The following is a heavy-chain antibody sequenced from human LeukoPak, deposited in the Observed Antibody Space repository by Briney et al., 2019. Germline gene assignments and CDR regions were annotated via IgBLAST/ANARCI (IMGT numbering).Heavy chain of an antibody. CDR1: GYTFTSYY. J-gene: IGHJ4*02. V-gene: IGHV1-46*01. D-gene: IGHD3-22*01. Sequence: ASVKVSCKAFGYTFTSYYMHWVRQAPGQGLEWMGIINPSGGSTSNAQKFQGRVTMTRGTSTSTVYMELSSLRSEDTAVYYCARAQLTTLFDYWGQGTLVTVSS. CDR3: ARAQLTTLFDY. CDR2: INPSGGST.